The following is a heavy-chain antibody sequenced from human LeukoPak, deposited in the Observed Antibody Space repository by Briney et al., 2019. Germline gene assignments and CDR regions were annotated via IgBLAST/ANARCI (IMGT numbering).Heavy chain of an antibody. CDR1: GGSISSSSYY. CDR3: ARQGTRYATPRYNWFDP. J-gene: IGHJ5*02. V-gene: IGHV4-39*01. Sequence: PSETLSLTCTVSGGSISSSSYYWGWIRQPPGKGLEWIGSIYYSGSTYYNPSLKSRVTISVDTSKNQFSLKLSSVTAADTAVYYCARQGTRYATPRYNWFDPWGQGTLVTVSS. D-gene: IGHD2-15*01. CDR2: IYYSGST.